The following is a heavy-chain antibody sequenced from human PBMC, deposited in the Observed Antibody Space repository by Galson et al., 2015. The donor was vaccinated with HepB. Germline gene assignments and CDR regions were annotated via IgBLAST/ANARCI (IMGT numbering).Heavy chain of an antibody. V-gene: IGHV3-15*01. J-gene: IGHJ4*02. CDR2: IKSKTDGGTT. CDR3: TTAGGGNSDDGFDY. CDR1: GFTFSNVW. D-gene: IGHD4-23*01. Sequence: SLRLSCAASGFTFSNVWMSWVRQAPGKGLEWVGRIKSKTDGGTTDYAAPVKGRFTISRDDSKNTLYLQMNSLKTEDTAVYYCTTAGGGNSDDGFDYWGQGTLATVSS.